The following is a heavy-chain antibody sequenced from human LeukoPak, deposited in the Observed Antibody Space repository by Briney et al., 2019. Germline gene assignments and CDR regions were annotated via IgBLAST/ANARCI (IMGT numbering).Heavy chain of an antibody. CDR1: GGSISSGGYS. V-gene: IGHV4-30-2*03. Sequence: SETLSLTCAVSGGSISSGGYSWSWIRQPPGKGLEWIGYIYHSGSTYYNPSLKSRVTISVDTSKNQFSLKLSSVTAADTAVYYCARHYYDNYYFDYWGQGTLVTVSS. CDR2: IYHSGST. D-gene: IGHD3-22*01. CDR3: ARHYYDNYYFDY. J-gene: IGHJ4*02.